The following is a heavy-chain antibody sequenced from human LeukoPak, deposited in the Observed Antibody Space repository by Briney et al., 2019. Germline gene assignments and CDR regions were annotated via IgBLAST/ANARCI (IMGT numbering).Heavy chain of an antibody. CDR2: IIPIFGTA. J-gene: IGHJ4*02. CDR3: ARADDILTGYYYFDY. D-gene: IGHD3-9*01. CDR1: RGTFSSYA. Sequence: HWASVKVSCKASRGTFSSYAISWVRQAPGQGLEWMGGIIPIFGTANYAQKFQGRVTITADKSTSTAYMELSSLRSEDTAVYYCARADDILTGYYYFDYWGQGTLVTVSS. V-gene: IGHV1-69*06.